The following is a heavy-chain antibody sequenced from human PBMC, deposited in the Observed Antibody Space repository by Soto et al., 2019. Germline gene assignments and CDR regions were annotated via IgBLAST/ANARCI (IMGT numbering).Heavy chain of an antibody. V-gene: IGHV4-4*02. CDR3: ARAAAAGTTLDY. J-gene: IGHJ4*02. D-gene: IGHD6-13*01. Sequence: QVQLQESSPGLVKPSGTRSLTCAVSGGSISSSNWWSWVRQPPGKGLEWIGEIYHSGSTNYYPSLKSRVTISVDKSKNQCSLKLSSVTAADTSVYYCARAAAAGTTLDYWGQGTLVTVSS. CDR1: GGSISSSNW. CDR2: IYHSGST.